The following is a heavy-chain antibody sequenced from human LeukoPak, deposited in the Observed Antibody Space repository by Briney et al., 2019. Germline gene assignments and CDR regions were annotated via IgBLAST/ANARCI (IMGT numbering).Heavy chain of an antibody. CDR3: ARDLVGGWDDSSGYYYGYFDY. J-gene: IGHJ4*02. CDR2: ISYDGNNK. V-gene: IGHV3-30-3*01. Sequence: GTSLRLSCAASGFTFAIYAMHWVRQAPGKGLEWVAVISYDGNNKYYADSVKGRFTISRDNSKNTLYLQMNSLRAEDTAVYYCARDLVGGWDDSSGYYYGYFDYWGQGTLVTVSS. D-gene: IGHD3-22*01. CDR1: GFTFAIYA.